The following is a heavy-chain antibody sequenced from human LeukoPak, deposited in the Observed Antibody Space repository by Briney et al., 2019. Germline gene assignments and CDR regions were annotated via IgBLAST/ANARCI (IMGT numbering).Heavy chain of an antibody. D-gene: IGHD1-26*01. CDR3: ARPYSGSYLFDGALDY. V-gene: IGHV1-46*01. Sequence: GASVKVSCKASGYTLTSYYMHWVRQAPGQGLEWMGIINPSGGSTSYAQKFQGRVTMTRDTSTSTVYMELSSLRSEDTAVYYCARPYSGSYLFDGALDYWGQGTLVTVSS. J-gene: IGHJ4*02. CDR1: GYTLTSYY. CDR2: INPSGGST.